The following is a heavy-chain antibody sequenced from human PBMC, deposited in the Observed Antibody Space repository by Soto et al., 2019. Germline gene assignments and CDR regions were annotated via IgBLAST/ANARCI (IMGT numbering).Heavy chain of an antibody. CDR3: ASGAVSIYLFDS. D-gene: IGHD3-10*01. V-gene: IGHV3-23*01. Sequence: EVQLLESGGGLVQPGGSLRLSCAASGFTFSNSAMSWVRQAPEKGLEWVSTISASGGSTYYADSVKGRFTISRDNSKNTLYVQMNTLRAEDTAVYYCASGAVSIYLFDSWGQGTLVTVSS. CDR2: ISASGGST. J-gene: IGHJ4*02. CDR1: GFTFSNSA.